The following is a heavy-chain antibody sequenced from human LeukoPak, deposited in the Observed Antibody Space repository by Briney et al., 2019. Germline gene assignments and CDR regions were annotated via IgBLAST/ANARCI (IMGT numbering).Heavy chain of an antibody. Sequence: GGSLRLSCSAYGFTFNTYAMHWLRQAPGKGLDFVSTITSNGIGTYYAASVKGRFTISRDNPKNTLYLQMSSLRAEDSALYYCVKAFQTGTLWYFDSWGQGTLVTVSS. V-gene: IGHV3-64D*06. J-gene: IGHJ4*02. D-gene: IGHD1-14*01. CDR3: VKAFQTGTLWYFDS. CDR1: GFTFNTYA. CDR2: ITSNGIGT.